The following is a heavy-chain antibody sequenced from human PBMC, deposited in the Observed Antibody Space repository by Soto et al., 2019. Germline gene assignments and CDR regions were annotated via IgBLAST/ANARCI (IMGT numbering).Heavy chain of an antibody. CDR3: ARMRYGDSTDGYRWFDP. J-gene: IGHJ5*02. Sequence: QVTLKESGPVLVKPTETLTLTCTVSGFSLSNARMGVSWIRQPPGKALEWLAHIFSNDEKSYSTSLKSRLTIPTDTSKSQVVLTMTHMDPVDTATYYCARMRYGDSTDGYRWFDPWGQGTLVTVSS. D-gene: IGHD4-17*01. CDR2: IFSNDEK. V-gene: IGHV2-26*01. CDR1: GFSLSNARMG.